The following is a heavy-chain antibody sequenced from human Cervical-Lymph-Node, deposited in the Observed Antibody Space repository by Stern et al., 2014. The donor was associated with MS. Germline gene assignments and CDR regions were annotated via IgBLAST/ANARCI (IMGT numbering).Heavy chain of an antibody. J-gene: IGHJ2*01. CDR2: VYYSGIT. V-gene: IGHV4-39*02. D-gene: IGHD4-11*01. Sequence: QLVQSGPGLVKPSETLSLTCTVSGGSITNRDYWGWIRQSPGKGLEWIGSVYYSGITYYRPSLKSRATISIDTSRNHFFLRLNSGTATDTAVYFCARGVTAVTNYVPNWCFDLWGRGTLVTVSS. CDR3: ARGVTAVTNYVPNWCFDL. CDR1: GGSITNRDY.